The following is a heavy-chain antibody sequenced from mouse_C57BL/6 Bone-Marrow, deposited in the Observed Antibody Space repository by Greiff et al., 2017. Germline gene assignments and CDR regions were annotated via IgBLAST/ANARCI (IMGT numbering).Heavy chain of an antibody. D-gene: IGHD2-4*01. CDR3: ARYEGYDYDGGGYAMDY. Sequence: EVQRVESGGGLVQPGGSLSLSCAASGFTFTDYYMSWVRQPPGKALEWLGFIRNKANGYTTEYSASVKGRFTISRDNSQSILYLQMNALRAEDSATYYCARYEGYDYDGGGYAMDYWGQGTSVTVSS. V-gene: IGHV7-3*01. CDR2: IRNKANGYTT. CDR1: GFTFTDYY. J-gene: IGHJ4*01.